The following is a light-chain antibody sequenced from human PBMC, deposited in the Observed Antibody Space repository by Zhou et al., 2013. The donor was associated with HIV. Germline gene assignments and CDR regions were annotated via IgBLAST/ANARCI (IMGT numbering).Light chain of an antibody. CDR3: QQSFDYPRT. CDR2: AAS. Sequence: DIQMTQFPSSLSASVGDRVSISCRASQPISGYLCWYQQRPRRPPNLLIYAASNLQSGVPSRFTGHGYGTDFNLTISGLQPEDFATYYCQQSFDYPRTFGLGTKV. J-gene: IGKJ1*01. CDR1: QPISGY. V-gene: IGKV1-39*01.